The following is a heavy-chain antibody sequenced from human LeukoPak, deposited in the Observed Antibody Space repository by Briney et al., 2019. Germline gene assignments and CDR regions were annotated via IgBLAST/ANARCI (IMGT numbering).Heavy chain of an antibody. D-gene: IGHD2-8*01. CDR2: INHSGST. V-gene: IGHV4-34*01. J-gene: IGHJ4*02. Sequence: SETLSLTCAVYGGSFSGYYWSWIRQPPGKGLEWIGEINHSGSTNYNPSLKSRVTISVDTSKNQFSLKLSSVTAADTAVYYCARQVLMVYAVYFDYWGQGTLVTVSS. CDR3: ARQVLMVYAVYFDY. CDR1: GGSFSGYY.